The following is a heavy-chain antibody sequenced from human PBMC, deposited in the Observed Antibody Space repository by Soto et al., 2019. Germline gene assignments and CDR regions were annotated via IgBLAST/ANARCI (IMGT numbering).Heavy chain of an antibody. J-gene: IGHJ5*02. Sequence: QVQLQQWGAGLLQPSETLSLTCAVYGVSLSGYYWTWIRQPPGKGLEWIGESSHNGITNYNPSLKSRINISVDTSNNQFSLSLNSVTAADTAVYFCARANRFDPCGQGTLVTVSP. V-gene: IGHV4-34*02. CDR2: SSHNGIT. CDR1: GVSLSGYY. CDR3: ARANRFDP.